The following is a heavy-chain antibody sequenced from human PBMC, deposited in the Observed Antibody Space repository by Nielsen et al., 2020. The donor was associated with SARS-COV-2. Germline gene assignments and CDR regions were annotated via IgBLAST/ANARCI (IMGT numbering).Heavy chain of an antibody. Sequence: GESLKISCAASGFTFSSYWMSWVRQAPGKGLEWVANIKQDGSEKYYVDSVKGRFTISRDNAKNSLYLQMNSLRAEDTAVYYCARAGHEIEYNWNDGGGNFDYWGQGTLVTVSS. D-gene: IGHD1-1*01. V-gene: IGHV3-7*01. CDR3: ARAGHEIEYNWNDGGGNFDY. J-gene: IGHJ4*02. CDR2: IKQDGSEK. CDR1: GFTFSSYW.